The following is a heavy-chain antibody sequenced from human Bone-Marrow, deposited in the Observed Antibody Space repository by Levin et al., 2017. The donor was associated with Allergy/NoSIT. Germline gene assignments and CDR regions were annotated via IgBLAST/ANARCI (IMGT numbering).Heavy chain of an antibody. CDR2: ITPRDGAT. J-gene: IGHJ4*02. CDR1: GYSFIGYY. CDR3: AGEWGSGGDLDN. D-gene: IGHD2-21*02. V-gene: IGHV1-2*02. Sequence: ASVKVSCKASGYSFIGYYLNWVRQAPGQGLEWMGWITPRDGATEYAQKFQDRVTMTWDASIKTVFMELKSLRSDDTAVYYCAGEWGSGGDLDNWGQGSLVTVSS.